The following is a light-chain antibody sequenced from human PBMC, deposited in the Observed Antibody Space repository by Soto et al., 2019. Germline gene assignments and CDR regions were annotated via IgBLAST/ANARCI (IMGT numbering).Light chain of an antibody. CDR1: QSVSSNY. Sequence: EIVLTQSPGTLSLSPGERATLSCRASQSVSSNYLAWYQQKPGQAPRLLIYDASSRATGIPDRFSGSGSGTDFTLTISILEPEDFAVYYCQQYGSSPITFGQGTKV. V-gene: IGKV3-20*01. CDR3: QQYGSSPIT. J-gene: IGKJ1*01. CDR2: DAS.